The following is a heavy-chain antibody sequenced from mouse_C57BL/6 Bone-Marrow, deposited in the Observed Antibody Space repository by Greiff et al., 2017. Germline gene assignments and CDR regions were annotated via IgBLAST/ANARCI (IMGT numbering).Heavy chain of an antibody. Sequence: VKLMESGPELVKPGASVKISCKASGYAFSSSWMNWVKQRPGKGLEWIGRIYPGDGDTNYNGKFKGKATLTADKSSSTAYMQLSSLTSEDSAVYFWTRDGYYFFYAMDYWGQGTSVTVSS. J-gene: IGHJ4*01. CDR1: GYAFSSSW. V-gene: IGHV1-82*01. D-gene: IGHD2-3*01. CDR3: TRDGYYFFYAMDY. CDR2: IYPGDGDT.